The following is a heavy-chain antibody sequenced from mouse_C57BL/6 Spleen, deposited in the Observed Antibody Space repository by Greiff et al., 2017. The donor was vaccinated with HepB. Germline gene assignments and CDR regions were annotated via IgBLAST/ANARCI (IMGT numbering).Heavy chain of an antibody. CDR1: GYSITSGYY. CDR3: ARVEGFYYGSNYGFDY. J-gene: IGHJ2*01. D-gene: IGHD1-1*01. Sequence: EVQLQESGPGLVKPSQSLSLTCSVTGYSITSGYYWNWIRQFPGNKLEWRGYISYDGSNNYNPSFKNRISITRDTSKNQFFLKLNSVTTEDTATYYCARVEGFYYGSNYGFDYWGQGTTLTVSS. CDR2: ISYDGSN. V-gene: IGHV3-6*01.